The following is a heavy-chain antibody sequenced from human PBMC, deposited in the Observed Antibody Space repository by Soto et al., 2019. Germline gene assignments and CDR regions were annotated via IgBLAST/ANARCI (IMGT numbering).Heavy chain of an antibody. V-gene: IGHV4-34*01. CDR1: GGSFSGYY. J-gene: IGHJ4*02. Sequence: PSETLSLTCAVYGGSFSGYYWSWIRQPPGKGLEWIGEINHSGSTNYNPSLKSRVTISVDTSKNQFSLKLSSVTAADTAVYYCARGQPRYCSGGSCSRGSDYWGQGTLVTVSS. CDR3: ARGQPRYCSGGSCSRGSDY. D-gene: IGHD2-15*01. CDR2: INHSGST.